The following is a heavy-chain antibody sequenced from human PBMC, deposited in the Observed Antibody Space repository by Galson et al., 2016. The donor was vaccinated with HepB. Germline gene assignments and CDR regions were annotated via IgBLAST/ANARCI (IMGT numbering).Heavy chain of an antibody. D-gene: IGHD5-12*01. V-gene: IGHV4-39*01. J-gene: IGHJ5*02. CDR2: IHYLGTT. CDR1: GDSITSDTYY. Sequence: ETLSLPCSVSGDSITSDTYYWGWVRQPPGKGLEWIGRIHYLGTTYYNPSLRIRVTISMDTSMNHFSLKLFSVTAADTALSYCAGQAYSGTSAVNWFDPWGQGTLVTVAS. CDR3: AGQAYSGTSAVNWFDP.